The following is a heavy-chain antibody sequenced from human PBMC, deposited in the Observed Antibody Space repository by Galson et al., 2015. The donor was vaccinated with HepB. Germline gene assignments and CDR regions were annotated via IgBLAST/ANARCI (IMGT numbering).Heavy chain of an antibody. V-gene: IGHV3-30-3*01. CDR1: GFTFSSYA. CDR2: ISYDGSNK. CDR3: ARGPSGTTVYYYYGMDV. D-gene: IGHD1-1*01. Sequence: SLRLSCAASGFTFSSYAMHWVRQAPGKGLEWVAVISYDGSNKYYADSVKGRFTISRDNSKNTLYLQMNSLRGEDTAVYYCARGPSGTTVYYYYGMDVWGQGTTVTVSS. J-gene: IGHJ6*02.